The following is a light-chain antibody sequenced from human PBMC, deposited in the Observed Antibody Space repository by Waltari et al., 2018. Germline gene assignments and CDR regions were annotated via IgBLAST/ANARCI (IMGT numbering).Light chain of an antibody. V-gene: IGKV4-1*01. CDR2: WAS. Sequence: DIVMTQSPDSLAVSLGERATINCKSSQSVLYSSNNKNYLAWYQQKPGQPPKLHIYWASTRGSGVPDRFSGSGSGTDFTLTISSRQAEDVAVYDCQQYYSTPYTFGQGTKLEIK. J-gene: IGKJ2*01. CDR1: QSVLYSSNNKNY. CDR3: QQYYSTPYT.